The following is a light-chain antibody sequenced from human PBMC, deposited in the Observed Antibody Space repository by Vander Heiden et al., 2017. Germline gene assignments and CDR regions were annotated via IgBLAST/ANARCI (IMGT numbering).Light chain of an antibody. CDR3: QQSYSIPNT. CDR1: QSISSY. Sequence: DIQMTQSPSSLSASVGDRVTITCRASQSISSYLNWYQQKPGKAPKVLIYAASSLQSGVPSRFRGSGSGTDFTLTISRLQPEDFATYYCQQSYSIPNTFGGGTKVEIK. V-gene: IGKV1-39*01. CDR2: AAS. J-gene: IGKJ4*01.